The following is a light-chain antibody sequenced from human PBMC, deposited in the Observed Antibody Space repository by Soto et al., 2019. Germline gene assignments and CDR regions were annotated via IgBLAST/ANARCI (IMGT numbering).Light chain of an antibody. CDR3: QQRSYWPVT. Sequence: EIVLTQSPAILSMSPGERATLSCRASQSVSSYFAWYQQKPGQAPGLLIYDASNRATGVPARFSGSGSGTDFTLTISSLEPEDFAVYYCQQRSYWPVTFGQGTKVEIK. CDR2: DAS. J-gene: IGKJ1*01. V-gene: IGKV3-11*01. CDR1: QSVSSY.